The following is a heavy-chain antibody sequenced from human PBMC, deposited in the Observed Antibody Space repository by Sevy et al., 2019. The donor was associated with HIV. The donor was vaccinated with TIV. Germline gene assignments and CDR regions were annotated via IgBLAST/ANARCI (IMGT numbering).Heavy chain of an antibody. CDR2: INHSGST. J-gene: IGHJ3*02. D-gene: IGHD2-2*01. V-gene: IGHV4-34*01. CDR3: ARHCSSSSCSHAFDI. CDR1: GGSFSGYY. Sequence: SETLSLTCAVYGGSFSGYYWSWIRQPPGKGLEWVGEINHSGSTNYNPSLKSRVTISVDTSNNQFSLNLSSVTAADTAVYYCARHCSSSSCSHAFDIWGQGTMVTVSS.